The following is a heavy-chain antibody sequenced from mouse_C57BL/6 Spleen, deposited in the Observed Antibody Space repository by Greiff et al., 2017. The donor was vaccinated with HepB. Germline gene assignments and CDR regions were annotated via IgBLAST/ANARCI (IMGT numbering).Heavy chain of an antibody. CDR1: GFTFTDYY. J-gene: IGHJ2*01. V-gene: IGHV7-3*01. D-gene: IGHD1-2*01. CDR2: IRNKANGYTT. CDR3: ARSTTAFDY. Sequence: EVKVEESGGGLVQPGGSLSLSCAASGFTFTDYYMSWVRQPPGKALEWLGFIRNKANGYTTEYSASVKGRFTISRDNSQSILYLQMNALRAEDSATYYCARSTTAFDYWGQGTTLTVSS.